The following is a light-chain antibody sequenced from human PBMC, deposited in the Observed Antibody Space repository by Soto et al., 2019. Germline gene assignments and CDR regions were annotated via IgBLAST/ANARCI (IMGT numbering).Light chain of an antibody. V-gene: IGLV1-51*01. CDR3: ATWDRSLSAVV. Sequence: QSVLTQPPSVSAAPGQKVTISWSGSSSNIGNNYVSWYQQLPGTAPKLLIYDNNKRPSGIPDRFSGSKSDTSATLGITGLQAGDEAEYYCATWDRSLSAVVFGGGTKLTVL. CDR1: SSNIGNNY. J-gene: IGLJ2*01. CDR2: DNN.